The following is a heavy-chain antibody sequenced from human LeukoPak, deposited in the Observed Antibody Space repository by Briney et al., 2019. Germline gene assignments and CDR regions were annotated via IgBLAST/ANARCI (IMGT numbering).Heavy chain of an antibody. V-gene: IGHV3-33*01. CDR1: GFTFRSYG. CDR3: ARDPGVRWLVGFDY. Sequence: LRLSCAASGFTFRSYGMHWVRPAPGKGLEWVAVIWYDGSNKYYADSVKGRFTISRDNSKNTLYLQMDSLRDEDTAVYYCARDPGVRWLVGFDYWGQGTLVTVSS. D-gene: IGHD6-19*01. J-gene: IGHJ4*02. CDR2: IWYDGSNK.